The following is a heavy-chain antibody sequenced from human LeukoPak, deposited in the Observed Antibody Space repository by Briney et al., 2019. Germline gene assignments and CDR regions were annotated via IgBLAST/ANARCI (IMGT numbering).Heavy chain of an antibody. CDR3: ARKRLTGAEAFDI. CDR1: GGSIGDDY. CDR2: IHSGGTT. J-gene: IGHJ3*02. Sequence: SETLSLTCTVSGGSIGDDYFTWIRQPAGKGLEWIGRIHSGGTTNYNPSLKSRVTISVDTSKNQFSLKLSSVTAADTAVYYCARKRLTGAEAFDIWGQGTMVTVSS. V-gene: IGHV4-4*07. D-gene: IGHD7-27*01.